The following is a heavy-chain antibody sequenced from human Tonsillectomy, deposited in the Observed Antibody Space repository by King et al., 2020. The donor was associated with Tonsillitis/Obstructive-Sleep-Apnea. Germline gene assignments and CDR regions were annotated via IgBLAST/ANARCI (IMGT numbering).Heavy chain of an antibody. CDR2: TSYDGSNK. J-gene: IGHJ4*02. CDR3: AKDLSSGWSLDY. V-gene: IGHV3-30*18. Sequence: VQLVESGGGVVQPGRSLRLSCAASGFTFSSCGMHWVRQAPGKGLEWVAITSYDGSNKYYADSVKGRFTISRDDSKNTLYLQMNSLRVEDTAVYYCAKDLSSGWSLDYWGQGPWSPSPQ. D-gene: IGHD6-19*01. CDR1: GFTFSSCG.